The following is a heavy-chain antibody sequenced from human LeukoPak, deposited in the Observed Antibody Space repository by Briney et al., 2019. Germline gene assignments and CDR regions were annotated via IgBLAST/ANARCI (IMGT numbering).Heavy chain of an antibody. CDR2: IYHSGST. CDR1: GYSISSGYY. J-gene: IGHJ4*02. CDR3: AREQSGYSSGLGTFDY. Sequence: PSETLSLTCAVSGYSISSGYYWGWIRQPPGKGLEWIGSIYHSGSTYYNPSLKSRVTMSVDTSKNQFSLKLSSVTAADTAVYYCAREQSGYSSGLGTFDYWGQGTLVTVSS. V-gene: IGHV4-38-2*02. D-gene: IGHD6-19*01.